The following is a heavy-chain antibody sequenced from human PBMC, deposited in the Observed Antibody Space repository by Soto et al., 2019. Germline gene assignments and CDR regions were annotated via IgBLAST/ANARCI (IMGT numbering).Heavy chain of an antibody. D-gene: IGHD2-2*02. V-gene: IGHV4-34*01. CDR3: ARDRCSSTSCYTDGMDV. J-gene: IGHJ6*02. Sequence: SSETLSLTCAVYVGSFSGYYWSWIRQPPGKGLEWIGEINHSGSTNYNPPLKSRVTISVDTSKNQFSLKLSSVTAEDTAVYYCARDRCSSTSCYTDGMDVWGQGTTVTVSS. CDR2: INHSGST. CDR1: VGSFSGYY.